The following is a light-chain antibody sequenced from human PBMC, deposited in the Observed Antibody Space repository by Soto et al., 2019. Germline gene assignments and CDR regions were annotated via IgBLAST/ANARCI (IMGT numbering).Light chain of an antibody. CDR1: QSINDW. J-gene: IGKJ1*01. V-gene: IGKV1-5*01. CDR2: DAS. Sequence: DIQMTQSPSTLSASVGDRVTITCRASQSINDWLAWYQQKPGKAPKLLIYDASNLESGVPSRFSGSGFGTEFTLTIISLQPDDFATYYCQQFFNYPRTFGQGTKVEIK. CDR3: QQFFNYPRT.